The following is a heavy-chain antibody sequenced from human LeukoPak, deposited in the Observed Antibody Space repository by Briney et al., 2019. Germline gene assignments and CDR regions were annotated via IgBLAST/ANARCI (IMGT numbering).Heavy chain of an antibody. CDR3: AREDDFWSGYPPGAFDI. CDR2: IYTSGST. J-gene: IGHJ3*02. CDR1: GGSISSGSYY. V-gene: IGHV4-61*02. Sequence: SETLPLTCTVSGGSISSGSYYWSWIRQPAGKGLEWIGRIYTSGSTNYNPSLKRRVTISVDTSKNQFSLKLSSVTAADTAVYYCAREDDFWSGYPPGAFDIWGQGTMVTVSS. D-gene: IGHD3-3*01.